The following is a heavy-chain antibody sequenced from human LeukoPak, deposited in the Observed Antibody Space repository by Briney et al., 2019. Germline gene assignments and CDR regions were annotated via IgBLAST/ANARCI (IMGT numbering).Heavy chain of an antibody. J-gene: IGHJ6*02. Sequence: GGSLRLSCAASGFTVSSNYMSWVRQAPGKGLEWVSVIYSGGSTYYADSVKGRFTISRDNSKTTLYLQMNSLRAEDTAVYYCAARRGGLAYYYGMDVWGQGTTVTVSS. CDR1: GFTVSSNY. CDR3: AARRGGLAYYYGMDV. V-gene: IGHV3-53*01. CDR2: IYSGGST. D-gene: IGHD3-10*01.